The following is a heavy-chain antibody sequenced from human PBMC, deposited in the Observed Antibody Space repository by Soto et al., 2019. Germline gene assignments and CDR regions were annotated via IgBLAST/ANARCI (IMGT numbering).Heavy chain of an antibody. Sequence: EVQLVESGGGLVKPGGSLRLSCAASVFTFSSYSMNWVRQAPGKGLEWVSSISSSSSYIYYADSVKGRFTISRDNAKNSLYLQMNSLRAEDTAVYYCARAGMHHPDAFDIWGQGTMVTVSS. V-gene: IGHV3-21*01. CDR2: ISSSSSYI. CDR3: ARAGMHHPDAFDI. J-gene: IGHJ3*02. CDR1: VFTFSSYS.